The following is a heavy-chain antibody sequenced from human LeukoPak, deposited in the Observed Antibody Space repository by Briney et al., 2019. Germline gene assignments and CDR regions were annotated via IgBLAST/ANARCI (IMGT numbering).Heavy chain of an antibody. V-gene: IGHV1-46*01. Sequence: ASVKVSCKASGYTFTSYYMHWVRQAPGQGLEWMGIINPSGGSTSYAQKFQGRVTMTRDTSTSTVYMELSSLRSEDTAVYYCARQRRDSGSYRAIDYWGQGTLVTVSS. CDR3: ARQRRDSGSYRAIDY. J-gene: IGHJ4*02. CDR1: GYTFTSYY. CDR2: INPSGGST. D-gene: IGHD1-26*01.